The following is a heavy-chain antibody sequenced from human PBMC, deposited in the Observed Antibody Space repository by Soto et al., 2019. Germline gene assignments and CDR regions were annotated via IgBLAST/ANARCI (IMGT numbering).Heavy chain of an antibody. CDR1: GFTFSSYG. V-gene: IGHV3-30*18. CDR2: ISYDGSNK. J-gene: IGHJ4*02. Sequence: QVQLVESGGGVVQPGRSLRLSCAASGFTFSSYGMHWVRQAPGKGLEWVAVISYDGSNKYYADSVKGRFTISRDNSNNTLYLQMNSLRAEDTAVYYCAKAHLRHIDYWGQGTLVTVSS. CDR3: AKAHLRHIDY. D-gene: IGHD3-16*01.